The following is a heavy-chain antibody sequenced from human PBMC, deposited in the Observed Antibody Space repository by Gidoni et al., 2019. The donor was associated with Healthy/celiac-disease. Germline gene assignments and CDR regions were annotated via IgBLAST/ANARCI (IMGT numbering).Heavy chain of an antibody. CDR3: AKGWEMIVVVDDAFDI. D-gene: IGHD3-22*01. J-gene: IGHJ3*02. V-gene: IGHV3-9*01. CDR2: ISWNSGSI. CDR1: GFTFDDSA. Sequence: DVQLVESGGGLVQPGRSLRLSCAASGFTFDDSAMHWVRQAPGKGLEWVSGISWNSGSIGYADSVKGRFTISRDNAKNSLYLQMNSLRAEDTALYYCAKGWEMIVVVDDAFDIWGQGTMVTVSS.